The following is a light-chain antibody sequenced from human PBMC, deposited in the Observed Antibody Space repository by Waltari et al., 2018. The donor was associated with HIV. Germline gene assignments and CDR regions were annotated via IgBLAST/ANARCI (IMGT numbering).Light chain of an antibody. J-gene: IGLJ2*01. V-gene: IGLV3-21*02. CDR2: DDR. CDR1: NIAATKS. Sequence: SYVLTQPPSVSVAPGQTARITCGGNNIAATKSVHWYRLNPCQAPVVVIYDDRDRPSGRPDRVSGASCGDTATLTISRAEAGDEADYYCQVWDGRGDPVIFGGGTKLAVV. CDR3: QVWDGRGDPVI.